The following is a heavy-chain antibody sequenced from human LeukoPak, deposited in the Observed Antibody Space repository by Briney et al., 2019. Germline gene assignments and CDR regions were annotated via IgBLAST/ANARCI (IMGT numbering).Heavy chain of an antibody. CDR2: ISGSGDTT. D-gene: IGHD3-22*01. J-gene: IGHJ4*02. CDR3: AKGVSGYYYFDY. V-gene: IGHV3-23*01. Sequence: QPGGSLRLSCAASGFTFGNYPFSWVRQAPGKGLEWVSAISGSGDTTSYADSVKGRFAISRDNSKNTLFLQMNSLRAEDTAIYYCAKGVSGYYYFDYWGQGTLVTVSS. CDR1: GFTFGNYP.